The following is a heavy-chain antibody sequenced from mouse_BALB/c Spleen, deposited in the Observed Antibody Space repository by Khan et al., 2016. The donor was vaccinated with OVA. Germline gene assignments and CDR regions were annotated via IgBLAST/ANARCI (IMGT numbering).Heavy chain of an antibody. CDR3: ARSGGYGDAVDY. D-gene: IGHD2-2*01. J-gene: IGHJ4*01. Sequence: VELVESGTELLSPGTSVKVSCKASGYAFADYFIYWVKQRPGKGLEWFGVMNPGSGNTNYNEKFKGKATLTAAKSTSPAYMQLSSLTSDDPEAYFCARSGGYGDAVDYWGQGTSVTVSS. V-gene: IGHV1-54*01. CDR1: GYAFADYF. CDR2: MNPGSGNT.